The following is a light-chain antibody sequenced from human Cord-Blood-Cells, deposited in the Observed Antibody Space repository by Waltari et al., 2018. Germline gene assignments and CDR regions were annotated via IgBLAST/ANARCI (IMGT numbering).Light chain of an antibody. Sequence: QSALTQPASVSGSPGQSITISCTGTSSDVGRYNLVSRYQQHPGKAPKLMIYEVSKRPSGVSNRFSGSKSGNTASLTISGLQAEDEADYYCCSYAGSSTLVFGGGTKLTVL. CDR2: EVS. CDR3: CSYAGSSTLV. V-gene: IGLV2-23*02. CDR1: SSDVGRYNL. J-gene: IGLJ2*01.